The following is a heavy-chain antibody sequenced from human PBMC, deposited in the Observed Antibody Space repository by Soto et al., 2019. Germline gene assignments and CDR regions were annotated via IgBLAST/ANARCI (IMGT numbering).Heavy chain of an antibody. CDR1: GFTFSSYD. CDR2: IGTAGYT. J-gene: IGHJ4*02. D-gene: IGHD6-13*01. Sequence: PGGSLRLSCAASGFTFSSYDMHWVRQATGKGLELFSAIGTAGYTYYPGSVKGRFTISRENAKNSLYLQMNSLRAGDTAVYYCVTSVAAAFYYWGQGTLVTVSS. CDR3: VTSVAAAFYY. V-gene: IGHV3-13*01.